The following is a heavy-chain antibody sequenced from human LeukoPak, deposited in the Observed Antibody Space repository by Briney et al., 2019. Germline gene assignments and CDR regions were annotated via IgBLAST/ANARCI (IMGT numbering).Heavy chain of an antibody. D-gene: IGHD3-22*01. V-gene: IGHV4-59*01. Sequence: PSETLSLTCTVSGGSISTYYWSWIRQPPGKGLEWIGYIYDSGSTTKPSLKSRVTISQDTSKNQFSLELSSVTAADTAVYYCARVWGYYYDSSGFPLGYWGQGTLVTVSS. CDR2: IYDSGST. CDR3: ARVWGYYYDSSGFPLGY. J-gene: IGHJ4*02. CDR1: GGSISTYY.